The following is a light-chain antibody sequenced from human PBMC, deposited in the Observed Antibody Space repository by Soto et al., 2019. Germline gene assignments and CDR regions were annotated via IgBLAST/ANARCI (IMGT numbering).Light chain of an antibody. CDR1: QSVSSSY. Sequence: EIVLTQSPGTLSLSPGERATLSCRASQSVSSSYLAWYQQKPGQAPRLLIYGASSRATGIPDRFSGSGSGTDFTLTISRLEPEDFTVYYCQQYGSSPITFGQGTQREIK. V-gene: IGKV3-20*01. J-gene: IGKJ5*01. CDR3: QQYGSSPIT. CDR2: GAS.